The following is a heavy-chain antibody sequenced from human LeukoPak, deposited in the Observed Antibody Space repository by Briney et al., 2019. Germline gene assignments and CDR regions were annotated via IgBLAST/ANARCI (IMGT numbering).Heavy chain of an antibody. CDR2: INWNGAWT. D-gene: IGHD3-22*01. J-gene: IGHJ5*02. CDR3: AGYYYDSSRGFDL. Sequence: GGSLRLSCAASGFKFDDYGMSWVRQAPGKGLEWVCDINWNGAWTGYADSVKGRLTISRDNAKNSLYLQMNSLRAEDTALYYCAGYYYDSSRGFDLWGQGTLVTVSA. CDR1: GFKFDDYG. V-gene: IGHV3-20*04.